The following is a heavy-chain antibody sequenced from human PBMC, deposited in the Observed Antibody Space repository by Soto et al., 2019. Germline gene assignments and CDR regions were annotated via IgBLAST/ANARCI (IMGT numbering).Heavy chain of an antibody. V-gene: IGHV4-61*08. J-gene: IGHJ2*01. CDR2: IYYSGST. Sequence: SETLSLTCTVSGDSVNSGGYYWSWIRQPPGKGLEWIGYIYYSGSTNYNPSLKSRVTISVDTSKNQFSLKLSSVTAADTAVYYCARLAYCGGDCYAGGWYWYFDLWGRGTLVTVSS. CDR1: GDSVNSGGYY. D-gene: IGHD2-21*02. CDR3: ARLAYCGGDCYAGGWYWYFDL.